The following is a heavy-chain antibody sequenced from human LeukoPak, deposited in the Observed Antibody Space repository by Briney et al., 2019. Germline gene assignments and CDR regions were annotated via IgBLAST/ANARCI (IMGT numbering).Heavy chain of an antibody. J-gene: IGHJ6*03. V-gene: IGHV4-34*01. CDR3: ARGRGGYYYYYYMDV. CDR1: GGSFSGYY. Sequence: SETLSLTCVVYGGSFSGYYWSWIRQPPGKGLEWIGEINHSGSTNYNPSLKSRVTISVDTSKNQFSLKLSSVTAADTAVYYCARGRGGYYYYYYMDVWGKGTTVTVSS. D-gene: IGHD2-15*01. CDR2: INHSGST.